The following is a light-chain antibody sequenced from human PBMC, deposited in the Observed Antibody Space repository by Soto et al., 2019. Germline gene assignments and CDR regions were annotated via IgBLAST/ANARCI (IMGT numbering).Light chain of an antibody. V-gene: IGKV1-5*01. Sequence: DIQMTQSPSTLSASVGDRVAITCRASQSISSWLAWYQQKPGKAPKLLIYDASSLESGVPSTFSGSGSGTDFSLSISSLQPDDFATYYCQHYNTYPLTFGGGTKVEIK. CDR2: DAS. CDR1: QSISSW. J-gene: IGKJ4*01. CDR3: QHYNTYPLT.